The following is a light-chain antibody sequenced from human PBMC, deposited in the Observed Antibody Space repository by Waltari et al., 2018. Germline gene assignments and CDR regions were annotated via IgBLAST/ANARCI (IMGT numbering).Light chain of an antibody. Sequence: QSVLTQPPSVSGAPGQRVTLPCTGSGPNIGAGYDVPWYQQLPRAAPKLLIYGSTSRPLGVPARFFGSTSGTSASLAITGLQAEDEADYYCQSYDTSLSVVFGGGTKLTVL. CDR1: GPNIGAGYD. J-gene: IGLJ3*02. CDR3: QSYDTSLSVV. CDR2: GST. V-gene: IGLV1-40*01.